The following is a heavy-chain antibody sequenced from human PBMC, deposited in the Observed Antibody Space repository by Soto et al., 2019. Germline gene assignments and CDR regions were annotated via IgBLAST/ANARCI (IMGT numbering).Heavy chain of an antibody. J-gene: IGHJ5*02. V-gene: IGHV3-64D*06. CDR1: GFTFSEYS. CDR3: VKVSTFYDILTGYYSTNFFDP. Sequence: PGGSLRLSCSASGFTFSEYSMHWVRQAPGKGLQYVSTISSDGDITYYADSVKGRFTISRDNSKNTLYLQMNSLRPEDTAVYYCVKVSTFYDILTGYYSTNFFDPWGQGTLVTLSS. D-gene: IGHD3-9*01. CDR2: ISSDGDIT.